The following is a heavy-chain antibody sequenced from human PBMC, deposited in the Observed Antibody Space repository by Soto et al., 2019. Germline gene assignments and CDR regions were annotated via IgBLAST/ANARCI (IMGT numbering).Heavy chain of an antibody. CDR2: IYYSGST. J-gene: IGHJ4*01. V-gene: IGHV4-31*03. CDR1: GGSISSGGYY. CDR3: ARAALYYDAIGPRSRLHYFDY. Sequence: PSETLSLTCTVSGGSISSGGYYWSWIRQHPGKGLEWIGYIYYSGSTYYNPSLKSRVTISVDTSKNQFSLKLSSVTAAETAVYSPARAALYYDAIGPRSRLHYFDYRGQRTLVTVSS. D-gene: IGHD3-16*01.